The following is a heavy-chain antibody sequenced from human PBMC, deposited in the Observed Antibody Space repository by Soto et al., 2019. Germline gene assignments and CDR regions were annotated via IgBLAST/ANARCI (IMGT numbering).Heavy chain of an antibody. V-gene: IGHV3-11*06. CDR3: VRANWNVDY. CDR1: GFTFSRYY. D-gene: IGHD1-1*01. Sequence: QVQLVESGGDVVKPGGSLRLSCAASGFTFSRYYMTWVRQAPGEGLEWISYISSAGDYTDDADSVKGRFTISRDNTRDSLFLQMNSLRVEDTAVYYCVRANWNVDYWGRGTRVTVSS. CDR2: ISSAGDYT. J-gene: IGHJ4*02.